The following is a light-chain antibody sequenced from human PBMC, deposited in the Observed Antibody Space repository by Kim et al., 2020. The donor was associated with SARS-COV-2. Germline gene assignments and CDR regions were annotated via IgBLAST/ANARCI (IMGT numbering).Light chain of an antibody. CDR1: GTNFGAYNY. Sequence: PSTATGTNFGAYNYVARYRHHPGTAPQLLIYDVRDPPSGVSNRFSGSRSGNTASLTFSGRQAEDEADYYCSSFTDSSTWLFGKGTK. J-gene: IGLJ3*02. CDR2: DVR. V-gene: IGLV2-14*03. CDR3: SSFTDSSTWL.